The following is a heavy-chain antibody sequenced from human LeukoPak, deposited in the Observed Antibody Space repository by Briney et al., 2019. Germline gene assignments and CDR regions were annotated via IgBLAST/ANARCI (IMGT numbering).Heavy chain of an antibody. Sequence: GGSLRLSCAASGFTFTTDPMHWVRHTPGKGLEWLGVLSYDGTDWYYADSVRGRFNISRDNSKKTLYLQMNSLTREDTAVYYCARGTPAVAGIDYWGLGTLVTVS. CDR1: GFTFTTDP. V-gene: IGHV3-30*04. D-gene: IGHD6-19*01. CDR2: LSYDGTDW. CDR3: ARGTPAVAGIDY. J-gene: IGHJ4*02.